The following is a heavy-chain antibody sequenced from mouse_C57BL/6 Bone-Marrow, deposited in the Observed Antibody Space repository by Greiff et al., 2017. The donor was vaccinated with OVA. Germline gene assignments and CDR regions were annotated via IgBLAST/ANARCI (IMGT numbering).Heavy chain of an antibody. J-gene: IGHJ4*01. CDR1: GYTFTSYW. CDR3: AREDYYGSSFY. CDR2: IYPGSGST. Sequence: QVQLQQPGAELVKPGASVKMSCKASGYTFTSYWITWVKQRPGQGLEWIEDIYPGSGSTNYNEKFKGKATLTVDTSSSTAYMQLSSLTSEDSAVYYCAREDYYGSSFYWGQGTSVTVSS. D-gene: IGHD1-1*01. V-gene: IGHV1-55*01.